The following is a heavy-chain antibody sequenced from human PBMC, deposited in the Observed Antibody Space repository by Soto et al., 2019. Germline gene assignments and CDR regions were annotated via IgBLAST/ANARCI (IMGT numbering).Heavy chain of an antibody. D-gene: IGHD2-2*01. J-gene: IGHJ4*02. CDR1: GYTFTSYG. V-gene: IGHV1-18*01. CDR3: ARDSSRRYCSSTSCYVPDY. Sequence: QVQLVQSGAEVKKPGASVKVSCKASGYTFTSYGISWVRQAPGQGLEWMGWISAYNGNTNYAQKLQGRVTMTTDTSTSTAYMELRSLRSDDTAVYYCARDSSRRYCSSTSCYVPDYWGQGTLVTVSS. CDR2: ISAYNGNT.